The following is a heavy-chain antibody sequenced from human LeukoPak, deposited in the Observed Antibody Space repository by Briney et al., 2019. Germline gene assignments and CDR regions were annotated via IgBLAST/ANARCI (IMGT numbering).Heavy chain of an antibody. J-gene: IGHJ4*02. CDR1: GFTFSTYT. Sequence: GGSLRLSCVASGFTFSTYTMNWVRQAPGKGLEWISYISNSGNTKYYADSVKGRFSISRDNANNSVYLQMNNLRAEDTAVYYCAAVIDYWGQGTLVTVSS. CDR3: AAVIDY. CDR2: ISNSGNTK. V-gene: IGHV3-48*04.